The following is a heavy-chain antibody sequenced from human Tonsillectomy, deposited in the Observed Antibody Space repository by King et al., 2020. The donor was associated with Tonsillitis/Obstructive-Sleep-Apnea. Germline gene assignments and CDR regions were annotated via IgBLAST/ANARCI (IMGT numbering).Heavy chain of an antibody. D-gene: IGHD6-19*01. CDR2: IYYSGST. V-gene: IGHV4-59*01. Sequence: VQLQESGPGLEKPSETLSLTCTVSGGSISSFYWSWIRQPPTKGLEWIGYIYYSGSTNYNPSLKSRVTISVDTSKNQFSLKLSSVTAADTAVYYCARAFTSGCYPGAFDYWGQGTLVTVSS. J-gene: IGHJ4*02. CDR1: GGSISSFY. CDR3: ARAFTSGCYPGAFDY.